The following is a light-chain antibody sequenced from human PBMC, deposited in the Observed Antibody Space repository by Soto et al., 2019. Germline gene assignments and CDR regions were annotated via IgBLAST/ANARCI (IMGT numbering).Light chain of an antibody. CDR1: QSIDTW. J-gene: IGKJ2*01. Sequence: DIQMTQSPSTLSASVGDRVTITCRASQSIDTWLAWYQQKPGKAPKLLIFQASRLESGVPSRFSGSGSGTQFTLTISSLQPDDFATYSCQQDNTDSYTFGRGTKLEIK. V-gene: IGKV1-5*03. CDR2: QAS. CDR3: QQDNTDSYT.